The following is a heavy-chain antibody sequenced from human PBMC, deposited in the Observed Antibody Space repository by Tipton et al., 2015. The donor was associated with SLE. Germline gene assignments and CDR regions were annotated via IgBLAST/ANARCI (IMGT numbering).Heavy chain of an antibody. J-gene: IGHJ6*02. D-gene: IGHD2-2*01. V-gene: IGHV4-61*02. CDR3: AREPLSVPAAHFDL. Sequence: TLSLTCSVTGVSMSSLSYYWSWIRQSAGREPEWIGRIYTSGRTEYNPPLKSRVAISMDASSNQLSLKVTSVTYADTAVYYCAREPLSVPAAHFDLWGQGTTVTVSS. CDR2: IYTSGRT. CDR1: GVSMSSLSYY.